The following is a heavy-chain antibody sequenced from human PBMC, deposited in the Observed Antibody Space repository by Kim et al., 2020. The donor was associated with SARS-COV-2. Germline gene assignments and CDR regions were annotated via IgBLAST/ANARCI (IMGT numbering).Heavy chain of an antibody. J-gene: IGHJ3*02. CDR3: TRIPATTLAFWDAFD. D-gene: IGHD3-3*02. CDR1: GFTFSDSA. Sequence: GGSLRLSCGASGFTFSDSAMHWVRRASGKGLEWVGRIRSKANGYATAYTASVRGRFTISRDDSRNTAYLQMNGLKTEDTAVYYCTRIPATTLAFWDAFD. V-gene: IGHV3-73*01. CDR2: IRSKANGYAT.